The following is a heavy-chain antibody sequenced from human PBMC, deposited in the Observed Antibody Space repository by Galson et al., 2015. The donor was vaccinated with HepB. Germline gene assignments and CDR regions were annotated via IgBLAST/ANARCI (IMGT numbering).Heavy chain of an antibody. CDR1: GFTFSNYW. CDR3: TSTMVTQFDY. D-gene: IGHD4-23*01. Sequence: SLRLSCAASGFTFSNYWMHWVRQAPGKGLVWVSRINSDGSTTGYADSVKGRFTISRDNAKNTPYLQMNSLRVEDTAMYYCTSTMVTQFDYWGQGALVTVSS. V-gene: IGHV3-74*01. CDR2: INSDGSTT. J-gene: IGHJ4*02.